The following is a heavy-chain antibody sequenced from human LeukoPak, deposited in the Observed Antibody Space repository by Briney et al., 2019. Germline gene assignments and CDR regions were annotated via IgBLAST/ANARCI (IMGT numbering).Heavy chain of an antibody. V-gene: IGHV3-21*01. J-gene: IGHJ3*02. D-gene: IGHD5/OR15-5a*01. CDR3: ARAVYGFDAFDI. Sequence: GGSLRLSCAASGFTFSSYSMNWVRQAPGKGLECVSSISSSSSYIYYADSVKGRFTISRDNAKNSLYLQMNSLRAEDTAVYYCARAVYGFDAFDIWGQGTMVTVSS. CDR1: GFTFSSYS. CDR2: ISSSSSYI.